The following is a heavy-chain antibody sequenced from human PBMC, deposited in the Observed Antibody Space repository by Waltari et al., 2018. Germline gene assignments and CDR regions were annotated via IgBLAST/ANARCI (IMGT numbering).Heavy chain of an antibody. CDR2: ISYDSKNK. CDR1: GFTFSRCA. V-gene: IGHV3-30*04. Sequence: QVQLVESGGGVVQPGRSLRLSCAASGFTFSRCAVLWVRQTPGKGLEWVAVISYDSKNKYYVASVKGRFTISRDNSKNTVDLLMNSLRPEDTAVYYCARDYCGRTSCNGMDVWGRGTTVTVS. D-gene: IGHD2-2*01. J-gene: IGHJ6*02. CDR3: ARDYCGRTSCNGMDV.